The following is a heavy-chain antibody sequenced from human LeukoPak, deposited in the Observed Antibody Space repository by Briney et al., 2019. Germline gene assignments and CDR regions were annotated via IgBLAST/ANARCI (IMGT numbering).Heavy chain of an antibody. D-gene: IGHD3-22*01. CDR1: GFTFSSYA. Sequence: GGSLRLSCAASGFTFSSYAMSWVRQAPGKGLEWVSAISDSGGSTYYADSVKGRFTISRDNSKNTLYLQMNSLRAEDTAVYYCAKPSGVRYYDSSGYFDYWGQGTLVTVSS. V-gene: IGHV3-23*01. CDR3: AKPSGVRYYDSSGYFDY. CDR2: ISDSGGST. J-gene: IGHJ4*02.